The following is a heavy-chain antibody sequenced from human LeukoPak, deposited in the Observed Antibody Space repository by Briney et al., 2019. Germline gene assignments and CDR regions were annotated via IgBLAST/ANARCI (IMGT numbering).Heavy chain of an antibody. J-gene: IGHJ3*02. D-gene: IGHD6-13*01. CDR2: ISYDGSNK. CDR3: ARDGGYSSSGAQAPKAFDI. V-gene: IGHV3-30-3*01. Sequence: GGSLRLSCAASGFTFSSYAMHWVRQAPGKGLEWVAVISYDGSNKYYADSVKGRFTISRDNSKNTLYLQMNSLRAEDTAVYYCARDGGYSSSGAQAPKAFDIRGQGTMVTVSS. CDR1: GFTFSSYA.